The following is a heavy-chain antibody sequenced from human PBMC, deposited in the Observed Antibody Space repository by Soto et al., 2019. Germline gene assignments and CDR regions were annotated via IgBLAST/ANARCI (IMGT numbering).Heavy chain of an antibody. Sequence: CIGHGGSWIRKEQGQRLEWIGEINHSGSTNYNPSLKSRVTISVDTSKNQFSLKLSSVTAADTAVYYCARVRMSLRYSSGWYSLFAPLGKGTLVLGSS. CDR2: INHSGST. V-gene: IGHV4-34*01. D-gene: IGHD6-19*01. CDR3: ARVRMSLRYSSGWYSLFAP. CDR1: CIGHG. J-gene: IGHJ5*02.